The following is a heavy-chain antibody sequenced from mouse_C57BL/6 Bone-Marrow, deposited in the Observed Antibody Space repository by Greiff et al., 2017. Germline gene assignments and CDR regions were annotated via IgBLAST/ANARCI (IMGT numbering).Heavy chain of an antibody. CDR1: GFNIQDDY. J-gene: IGHJ4*01. V-gene: IGHV14-4*01. Sequence: VQLQQSGAELVRPGASVKLSCTASGFNIQDDYMHWVKQRPEQGLEWIGSIDPENGDTEYASKFQGKATITADKSSNTAYLQLSSLTSEYTAVYYCTSITTVAYYAMDYWGQGTSVTGSS. CDR2: IDPENGDT. D-gene: IGHD1-1*01. CDR3: TSITTVAYYAMDY.